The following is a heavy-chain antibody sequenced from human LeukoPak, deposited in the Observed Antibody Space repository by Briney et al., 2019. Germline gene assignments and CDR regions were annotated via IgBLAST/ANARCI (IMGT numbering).Heavy chain of an antibody. CDR1: GFTFRSYA. CDR2: ISGSDGNT. V-gene: IGHV3-23*01. Sequence: GGSLRLSCAASGFTFRSYAMNWVRQAPGEGLEWVSAISGSDGNTYYADSVKGRFTISRDDSKNTLYLQMNRLRAEDTALYYCAKAASFYYGSDLWGQGILVAVSS. CDR3: AKAASFYYGSDL. J-gene: IGHJ4*02. D-gene: IGHD3-10*01.